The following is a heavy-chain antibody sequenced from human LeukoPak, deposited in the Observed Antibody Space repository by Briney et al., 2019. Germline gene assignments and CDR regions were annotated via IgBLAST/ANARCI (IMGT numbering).Heavy chain of an antibody. CDR1: GFTFDDYG. CDR3: ARVFSSTGSYYFDY. Sequence: GGSLRLSCAASGFTFDDYGMSWVRQAPGKGPEWVSGINWNGGSTGYADSVKGRFTISRDNAKNSLYLQMNSLRAEDTALYYCARVFSSTGSYYFDYWGQGTLVTVSS. CDR2: INWNGGST. V-gene: IGHV3-20*04. D-gene: IGHD2-2*01. J-gene: IGHJ4*02.